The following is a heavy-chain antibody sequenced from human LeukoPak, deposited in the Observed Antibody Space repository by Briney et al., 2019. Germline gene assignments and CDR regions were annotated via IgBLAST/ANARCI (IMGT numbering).Heavy chain of an antibody. CDR3: ACARSGGAYLDY. Sequence: GGSLRLSCAASGFIFSRNNMNWVRQAPGKGLEWISYISTSGTTIYYADSVKGRFTISRDNAKNSLYLQMNSLRDEDTAVYYCACARSGGAYLDYWGQGTLVTVSS. D-gene: IGHD5-12*01. V-gene: IGHV3-48*02. CDR2: ISTSGTTI. CDR1: GFIFSRNN. J-gene: IGHJ4*02.